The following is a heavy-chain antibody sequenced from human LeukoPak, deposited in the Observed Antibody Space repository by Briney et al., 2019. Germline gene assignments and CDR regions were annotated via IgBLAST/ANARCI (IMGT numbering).Heavy chain of an antibody. D-gene: IGHD5-18*01. J-gene: IGHJ4*02. V-gene: IGHV3-21*01. Sequence: PGGSLRLSCAASGFTFSSYSMNWVRQAPGKGLEWVSYISSSSSCIYYADSVKGRFTISRDNAKNSLHLQMNSLRAEDTAVYYCARGENNYGYYYFDYWGQGTLVTVSS. CDR3: ARGENNYGYYYFDY. CDR1: GFTFSSYS. CDR2: ISSSSSCI.